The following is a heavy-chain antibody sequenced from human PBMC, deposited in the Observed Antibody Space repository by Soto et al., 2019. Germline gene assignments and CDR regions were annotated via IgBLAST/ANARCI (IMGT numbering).Heavy chain of an antibody. J-gene: IGHJ4*02. CDR3: AKEGTPRVSRWADN. D-gene: IGHD1-26*01. CDR1: GFTFSEYG. V-gene: IGHV3-30*18. Sequence: QVHLAESGGGVVQPGGSLRLCCAASGFTFSEYGIDWIRQAPGKGLEWVAVISHEGGTQYYADSVRARFTVSRDNSKNIVYLQMDSLRPEDTAVYFCAKEGTPRVSRWADNWGQGTLVTVSS. CDR2: ISHEGGTQ.